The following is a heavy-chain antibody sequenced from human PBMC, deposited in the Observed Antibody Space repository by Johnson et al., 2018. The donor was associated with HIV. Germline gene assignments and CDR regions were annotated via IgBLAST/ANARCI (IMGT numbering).Heavy chain of an antibody. D-gene: IGHD6-6*01. CDR2: IRYDGSNK. V-gene: IGHV3-30*02. CDR3: ATLEYSSSPGGYGAFDI. Sequence: QVQLVESGGGLVQPGGSLRLSCAASGFTFSSYGMHWVRQAPGKGLEWVAFIRYDGSNKYYADSVKGRFTISRDNSKNTLYLQMNSLRAEDTAVYYCATLEYSSSPGGYGAFDIWGQGAMVTVSS. CDR1: GFTFSSYG. J-gene: IGHJ3*02.